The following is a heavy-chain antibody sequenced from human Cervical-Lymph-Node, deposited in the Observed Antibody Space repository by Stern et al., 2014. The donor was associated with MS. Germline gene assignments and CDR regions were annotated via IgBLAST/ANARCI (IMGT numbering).Heavy chain of an antibody. CDR2: IYYSESS. J-gene: IGHJ4*02. Sequence: QVQLQESGPGLVKPSETLSLTCTVSGASIRSYSWSWIRQTPGKGLEWIGYIYYSESSNQNPSLKSRVTISVDTSKNQFSLRLRSVTAVDTAVYYCAGGSTVGAPDFWGQGTLVTVSS. D-gene: IGHD4-23*01. CDR1: GASIRSYS. CDR3: AGGSTVGAPDF. V-gene: IGHV4-59*01.